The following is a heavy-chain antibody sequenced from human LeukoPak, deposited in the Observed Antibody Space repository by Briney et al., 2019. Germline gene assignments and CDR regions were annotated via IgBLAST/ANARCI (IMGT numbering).Heavy chain of an antibody. V-gene: IGHV4-39*07. D-gene: IGHD2-2*01. CDR3: ARGGYIVVVPAAMPDY. Sequence: PSETLSLTCTVSGGSISSSSYYWGWIRQPPGKGLEWIGSIYYSGSTYYNPSLKSRVTISVDTSKNQFSLKLSSVTAADTAVYYCARGGYIVVVPAAMPDYWGQGTLVTVSS. CDR1: GGSISSSSYY. J-gene: IGHJ4*02. CDR2: IYYSGST.